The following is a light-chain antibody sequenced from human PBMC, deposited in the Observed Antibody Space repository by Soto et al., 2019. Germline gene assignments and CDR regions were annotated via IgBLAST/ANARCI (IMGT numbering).Light chain of an antibody. CDR3: QQRSNWPPYT. Sequence: DVQMTQAPSSLSASVGDRVTITCRASQGISNYLAWYQQKPGKVPKLLIYAASILQSGVPSRFSGSGSGTDFTLTISSLEPEDFAVYYCQQRSNWPPYTFGQGTKLEIK. CDR1: QGISNY. V-gene: IGKV1-27*01. CDR2: AAS. J-gene: IGKJ2*01.